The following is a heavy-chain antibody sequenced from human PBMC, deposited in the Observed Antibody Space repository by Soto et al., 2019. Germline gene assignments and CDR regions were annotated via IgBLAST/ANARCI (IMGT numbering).Heavy chain of an antibody. V-gene: IGHV3-73*01. CDR1: GFIFSGSA. D-gene: IGHD3-3*01. CDR3: TRQSTLLRFLEWLSTDWYFDL. J-gene: IGHJ2*01. CDR2: IRSKANSYAT. Sequence: GGSLRLSCAASGFIFSGSAMHWVRQASGKGLEWVGRIRSKANSYATAYAASVKGRFTISRDDSKNTAYLQMNSLKTEDTAVYYCTRQSTLLRFLEWLSTDWYFDLWGRGTLVTAPQ.